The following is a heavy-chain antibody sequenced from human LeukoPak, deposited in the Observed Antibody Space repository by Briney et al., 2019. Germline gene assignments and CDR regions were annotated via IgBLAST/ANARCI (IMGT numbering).Heavy chain of an antibody. CDR2: ISSTGRST. J-gene: IGHJ3*02. D-gene: IGHD1/OR15-1a*01. Sequence: GGSLRLSCAASGVSFSNYEMNWVRQAPGKGLEWVSYISSTGRSTYYPDSMKGRFTISRDNAENSLYLEMNSLPAEDTAFYYCARGVTTAHDAFDIWGQGTMVTVSS. CDR3: ARGVTTAHDAFDI. V-gene: IGHV3-48*03. CDR1: GVSFSNYE.